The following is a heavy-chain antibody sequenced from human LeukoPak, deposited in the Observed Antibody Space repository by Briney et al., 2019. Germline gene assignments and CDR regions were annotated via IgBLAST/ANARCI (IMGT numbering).Heavy chain of an antibody. CDR1: GFALSAYW. V-gene: IGHV3-7*01. CDR2: IKQDGTVQ. CDR3: ARDYTATGAMDV. D-gene: IGHD2-21*02. J-gene: IGHJ6*02. Sequence: GGSLRLSCAASGFALSAYWMNWVRQAPGKGLQWLANIKQDGTVQHYVDSVKGRFAISRDNAKNSLFLQMNSLRAEDTALYYCARDYTATGAMDVWGQGTTVTVS.